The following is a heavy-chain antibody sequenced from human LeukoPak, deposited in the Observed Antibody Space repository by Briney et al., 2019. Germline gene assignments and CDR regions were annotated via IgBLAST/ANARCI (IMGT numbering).Heavy chain of an antibody. D-gene: IGHD6-19*01. CDR3: TTYSGGSCPF. CDR1: GITFSNAW. Sequence: GGSLRLSCAASGITFSNAWMTWVRHAPGKGLEWVGRIYRSSNGETTDYGAPVKGRFTMSRDDSKNTLYLQMNSLKTEDTAVYYCTTYSGGSCPFWGQGTLVTVSS. J-gene: IGHJ4*02. CDR2: IYRSSNGETT. V-gene: IGHV3-15*01.